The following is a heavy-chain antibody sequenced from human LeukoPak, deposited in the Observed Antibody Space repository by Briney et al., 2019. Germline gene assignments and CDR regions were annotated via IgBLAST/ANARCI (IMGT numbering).Heavy chain of an antibody. CDR2: IYYCGST. J-gene: IGHJ4*02. V-gene: IGHV4-39*01. Sequence: SETLSLTCTVSGGSISSSSYYWGWIRQPPGKGLEWIGSIYYCGSTYYNPYLKSRVTISVDTSKNQFSLTLSSVTAADTAVYYCARSPLLRYFRLAGYFDYWGQGTLVTVSS. CDR1: GGSISSSSYY. CDR3: ARSPLLRYFRLAGYFDY. D-gene: IGHD3-9*01.